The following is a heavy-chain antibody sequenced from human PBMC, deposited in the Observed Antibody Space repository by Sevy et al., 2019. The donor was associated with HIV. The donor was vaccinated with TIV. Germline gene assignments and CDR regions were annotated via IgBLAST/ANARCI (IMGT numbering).Heavy chain of an antibody. CDR2: ISGSGRIT. D-gene: IGHD3-22*01. V-gene: IGHV3-23*01. CDR1: GFTFSSYA. Sequence: GGSLRLSCAASGFTFSSYAMSWVRQAPGKGLEWVSAISGSGRITYYADSVKGRFTISRDNSKNTLYPQMNSLRAEDPAVYYCAKEGQGEYYDSSGSFDYWGQGTLVTVSS. J-gene: IGHJ4*02. CDR3: AKEGQGEYYDSSGSFDY.